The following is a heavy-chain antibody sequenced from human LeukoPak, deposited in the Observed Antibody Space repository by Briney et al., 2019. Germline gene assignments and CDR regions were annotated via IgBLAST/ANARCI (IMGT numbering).Heavy chain of an antibody. CDR2: IRGDGSMT. J-gene: IGHJ4*02. V-gene: IGHV3-74*01. CDR1: EFTFSAYW. CDR3: ARENLAAAADY. Sequence: GGSLRLSCAASEFTFSAYWMHWVRHAPGKGLVWVSRIRGDGSMTNYADSVKGRFTISRDNAKNTLYLQMNSLRLEDTAVYYCARENLAAAADYWGQGTVVTVSS. D-gene: IGHD6-25*01.